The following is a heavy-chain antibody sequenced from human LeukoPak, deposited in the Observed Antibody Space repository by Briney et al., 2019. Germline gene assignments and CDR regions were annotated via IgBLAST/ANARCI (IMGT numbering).Heavy chain of an antibody. CDR2: IKHDGSEK. V-gene: IGHV3-7*01. CDR1: GFTFSRYW. CDR3: ARVRSTGWSYNYSYMDF. J-gene: IGHJ6*03. D-gene: IGHD6-19*01. Sequence: QSGGSLRLSCAASGFTFSRYWMTWVRQAPGKGLEWVANIKHDGSEKYYVDSVKGRFTISRDNAKTSLYLQMNSLRAEDTAVYYLARVRSTGWSYNYSYMDFWGKGTTVTISS.